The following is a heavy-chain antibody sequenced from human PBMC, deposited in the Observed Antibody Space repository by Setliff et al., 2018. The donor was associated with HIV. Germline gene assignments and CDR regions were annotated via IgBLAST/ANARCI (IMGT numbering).Heavy chain of an antibody. V-gene: IGHV4-61*09. J-gene: IGHJ1*01. CDR3: ARSLWLGDIQH. CDR2: IYTSGST. Sequence: SETLSLTCTVSGGSISSGSCYWSWIRQPAGKGLEWIGHIYTSGSTNYNPSLKSRVTISVDTSKNQFSLKLSSVTAADTAVYYCARSLWLGDIQHWGQGTLVTVSS. CDR1: GGSISSGSCY. D-gene: IGHD2-21*01.